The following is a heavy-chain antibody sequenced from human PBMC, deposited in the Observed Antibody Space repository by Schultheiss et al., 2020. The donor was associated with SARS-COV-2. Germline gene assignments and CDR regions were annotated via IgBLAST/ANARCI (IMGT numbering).Heavy chain of an antibody. D-gene: IGHD3-22*01. CDR1: AFTFSDYY. CDR2: ISGSGGST. Sequence: ESLKISCAGPAFTFSDYYMSWIRRAPGKGLEWVSAISGSGGSTYYADSVKGRFTISRDKSKNTVYLQMNSLRAEDTAVYYCAKGSSPFYYFDSSGYLGYFESWGHGALVTGSS. V-gene: IGHV3-23*01. J-gene: IGHJ4*01. CDR3: AKGSSPFYYFDSSGYLGYFES.